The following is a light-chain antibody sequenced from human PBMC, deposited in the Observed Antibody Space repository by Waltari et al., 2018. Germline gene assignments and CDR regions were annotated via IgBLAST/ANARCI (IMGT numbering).Light chain of an antibody. J-gene: IGLJ1*01. V-gene: IGLV3-10*01. CDR1: ELPSKY. CDR2: EDT. CDR3: YSSDSTGLRV. Sequence: SYELTQPPSVSVSPGQTARITCPGNELPSKYAYWFQQKSGQAPRLVIYEDTKRPSGIPERFSGSSSGTVATLTITGAQVDDEADYYCYSSDSTGLRVFGGGTTVVVL.